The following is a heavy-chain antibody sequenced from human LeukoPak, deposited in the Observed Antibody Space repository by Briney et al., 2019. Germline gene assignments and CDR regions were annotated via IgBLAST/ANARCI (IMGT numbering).Heavy chain of an antibody. D-gene: IGHD4/OR15-4a*01. CDR3: ARGVLTTVSPDY. CDR1: GGTFSSYA. CDR2: IIPILGIA. V-gene: IGHV1-69*04. Sequence: SVKVSCKASGGTFSSYAISWVRQAPGQGLEWMGRIIPILGIANYAQKFQGRVTITADKSTSTAYMELSSLRSEDTAVYYCARGVLTTVSPDYWGQGTLVTVSS. J-gene: IGHJ4*02.